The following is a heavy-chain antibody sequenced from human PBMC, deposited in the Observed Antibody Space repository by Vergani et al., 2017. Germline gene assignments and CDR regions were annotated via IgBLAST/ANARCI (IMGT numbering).Heavy chain of an antibody. CDR2: IWYDGSNK. V-gene: IGHV3-33*01. J-gene: IGHJ4*02. CDR3: ARDLGAGDSSSWYLDY. Sequence: QVQLVESGGGVVQPGRSLRLSCAASGFTFSSYGMHWVRQAPGKGLEWVAVIWYDGSNKYYADSVKGRFTISRDNSKNTLYLQMNSLRAEDTAVYYCARDLGAGDSSSWYLDYWGQGTLVTVSS. CDR1: GFTFSSYG. D-gene: IGHD6-13*01.